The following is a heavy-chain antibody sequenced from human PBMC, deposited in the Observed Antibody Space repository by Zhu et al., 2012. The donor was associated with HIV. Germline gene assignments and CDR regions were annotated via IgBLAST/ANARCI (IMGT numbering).Heavy chain of an antibody. CDR1: GGSISSYY. J-gene: IGHJ4*02. V-gene: IGHV4-59*01. D-gene: IGHD5-18*01. CDR2: IYYSGST. Sequence: QVQLQESGPGLVKPSETLSLICTVSGGSISSYYWSWIRQPPGKGLEWIGYIYYSGSTNYNPSLKSRVTISVDTSKNQFSLKVSSVTAADTAVYYCARGYSHGYVNYWGQGTLVTVSS. CDR3: ARGYSHGYVNY.